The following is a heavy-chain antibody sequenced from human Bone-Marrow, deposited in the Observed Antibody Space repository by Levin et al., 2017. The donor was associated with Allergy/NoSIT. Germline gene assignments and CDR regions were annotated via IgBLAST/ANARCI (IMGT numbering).Heavy chain of an antibody. D-gene: IGHD5-12*01. CDR1: GFTFTSDG. CDR3: ARDIGYEATCYGLDV. Sequence: GGSLRLSCAASGFTFTSDGMHGVRQAPGKGLEWVAVIWYSGSRQDYGESGKGRFTISRDSSKNTLFLQMNNLTVEDTAVYFCARDIGYEATCYGLDVWGQGTTVTVSS. V-gene: IGHV3-33*01. J-gene: IGHJ6*02. CDR2: IWYSGSRQ.